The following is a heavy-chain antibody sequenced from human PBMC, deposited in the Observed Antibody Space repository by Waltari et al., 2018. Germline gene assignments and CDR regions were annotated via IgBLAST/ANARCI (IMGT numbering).Heavy chain of an antibody. V-gene: IGHV4-39*02. Sequence: QLQLLESGPGLVKPSETLSLTCAVPGASINSVIYYWAWFRQPPGKGLEGIGSVDYNGDTYYNPSLKSRVTISADASRNRFSLGLSSVTAADTGFYYCAKHGITTTNWSKTSHSWFGPWGQGILVTVSS. CDR2: VDYNGDT. CDR3: AKHGITTTNWSKTSHSWFGP. D-gene: IGHD1-1*01. CDR1: GASINSVIYY. J-gene: IGHJ5*02.